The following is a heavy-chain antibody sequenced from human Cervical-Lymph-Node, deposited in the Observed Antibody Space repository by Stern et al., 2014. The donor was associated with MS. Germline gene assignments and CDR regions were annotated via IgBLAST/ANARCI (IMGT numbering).Heavy chain of an antibody. CDR3: ARDKMHALDY. CDR2: ISADSGNT. Sequence: QVQLVQSGTEVKKPGASVLVSCKASGYTFTTYGITWVRQAPGQGLEWMGWISADSGNTKYAQKFQDRVTMTRDTTTGTAYMEVRSLRSEDTAVYYCARDKMHALDYWGQGTQGTVPS. J-gene: IGHJ4*02. V-gene: IGHV1-18*01. CDR1: GYTFTTYG. D-gene: IGHD3-16*01.